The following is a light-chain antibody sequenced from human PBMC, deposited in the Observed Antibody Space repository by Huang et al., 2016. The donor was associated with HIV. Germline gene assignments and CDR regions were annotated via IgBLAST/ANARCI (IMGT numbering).Light chain of an antibody. CDR1: QSVSSN. J-gene: IGKJ2*01. V-gene: IGKV3-15*01. CDR2: GAS. Sequence: EIVMTQSPATLSVSPGERATLSCRASQSVSSNLAWYQQKPGQAPRLLIYGASTRATGSPAGFSGIGSGTEFTLTVSSLQSEDFAVYYCQQYNNWPPSGYTFGQGTKVEIK. CDR3: QQYNNWPPSGYT.